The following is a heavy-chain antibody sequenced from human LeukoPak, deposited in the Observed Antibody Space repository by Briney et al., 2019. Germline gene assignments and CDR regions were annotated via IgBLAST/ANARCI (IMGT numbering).Heavy chain of an antibody. V-gene: IGHV1-8*01. CDR3: ARGVHYYESSGYTILFDY. CDR1: GYTFTSYD. Sequence: ASVKVSCKASGYTFTSYDINWVRQAAGQGLEWMGWMNPNSGNTGYAQKFQGRVTMTRNTSISTAYMELSSLRSEDTAVYYCARGVHYYESSGYTILFDYWGQGTLVTVSS. D-gene: IGHD3-22*01. J-gene: IGHJ4*02. CDR2: MNPNSGNT.